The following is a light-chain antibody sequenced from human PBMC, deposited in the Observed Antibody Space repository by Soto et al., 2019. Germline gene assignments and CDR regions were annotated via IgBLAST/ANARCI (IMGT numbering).Light chain of an antibody. CDR3: SSYTGSSTPWV. Sequence: QSALTQPASVSGSPGQSITISCTGTSSDVGAYNYVSWYQQHPGKALKLMISGVSNRPSGVSNRFSGSKSGNTASLTISGLQADDEADYYCSSYTGSSTPWVFGGGTKLTVL. CDR2: GVS. V-gene: IGLV2-14*01. CDR1: SSDVGAYNY. J-gene: IGLJ3*02.